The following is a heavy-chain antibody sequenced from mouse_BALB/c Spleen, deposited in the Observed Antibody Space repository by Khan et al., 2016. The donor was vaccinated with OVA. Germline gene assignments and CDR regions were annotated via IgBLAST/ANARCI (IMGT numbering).Heavy chain of an antibody. V-gene: IGHV1-4*01. D-gene: IGHD1-1*01. CDR3: ARDFHYYGSRGGLDY. J-gene: IGHJ4*01. CDR2: INPSNAYT. Sequence: VQLQQSGAELARPGASVKMSCKASGYTFTSYSMHWIKQRPGQGLEWIGNINPSNAYTNYNQKFKDKATLTADKSSSTAYMQLNSLTSEDSAVYDGARDFHYYGSRGGLDYWGQGTSVTVSS. CDR1: GYTFTSYS.